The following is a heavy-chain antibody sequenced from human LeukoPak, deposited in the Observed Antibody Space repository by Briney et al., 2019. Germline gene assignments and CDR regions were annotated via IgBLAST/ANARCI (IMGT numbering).Heavy chain of an antibody. Sequence: SVKVSCKASGGSFTFTSHAISWVRQAPGQGLEWMGGLIPIYGSANYAQKFQGRLTITSDESTRTAYMELSSLRPEDSAVHYCAGFFYDNSGDAFDIWGQGTMVTVSS. CDR1: GGSFTFTSHA. CDR2: LIPIYGSA. V-gene: IGHV1-69*01. CDR3: AGFFYDNSGDAFDI. D-gene: IGHD3-22*01. J-gene: IGHJ3*02.